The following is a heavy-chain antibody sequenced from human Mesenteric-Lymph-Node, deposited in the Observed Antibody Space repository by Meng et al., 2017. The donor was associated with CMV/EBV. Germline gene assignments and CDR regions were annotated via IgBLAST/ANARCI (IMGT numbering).Heavy chain of an antibody. Sequence: GESLKISCATSGFIFSTYGIHWVRQAPGKGLEWVAFIWYDGSKDYYGGSVKGRFTISRDNSKNTVYLQMNSLRAEDTAVYYCARGGPFGDSSTYYYRYYYYYGMDLWGPGTTVTVSS. CDR3: ARGGPFGDSSTYYYRYYYYYGMDL. D-gene: IGHD3-22*01. V-gene: IGHV3-30*02. CDR2: IWYDGSKD. CDR1: GFIFSTYG. J-gene: IGHJ6*02.